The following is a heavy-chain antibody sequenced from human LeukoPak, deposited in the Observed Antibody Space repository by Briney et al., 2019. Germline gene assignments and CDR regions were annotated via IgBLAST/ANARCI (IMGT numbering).Heavy chain of an antibody. CDR2: IWYDGSKK. Sequence: GGSLRLSCAASGFTFSNYWMSWVRQAPGKGLEWVALIWYDGSKKYYADSVKGRFTISRDSSTLFLQMNSLRAEDTAVYYCARFTGGDYYGRLDYWGQGTLVTVSS. CDR3: ARFTGGDYYGRLDY. D-gene: IGHD2-21*02. CDR1: GFTFSNYW. J-gene: IGHJ4*02. V-gene: IGHV3-33*08.